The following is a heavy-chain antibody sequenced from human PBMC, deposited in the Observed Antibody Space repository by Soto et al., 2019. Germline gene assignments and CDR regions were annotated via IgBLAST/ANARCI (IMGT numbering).Heavy chain of an antibody. CDR1: GFTFSSYA. CDR2: ISGSGGST. J-gene: IGHJ4*01. V-gene: IGHV3-23*01. D-gene: IGHD3-22*01. CDR3: AKEVSDCYDSSGYYPFDY. Sequence: GGSLRLSCAASGFTFSSYAMSWVRQAPGKGLEWVSAISGSGGSTYYADSVKGRFTISRDNSKNTLYLQMNSLRAEDTAVYYCAKEVSDCYDSSGYYPFDYWGHGTLVTVSS.